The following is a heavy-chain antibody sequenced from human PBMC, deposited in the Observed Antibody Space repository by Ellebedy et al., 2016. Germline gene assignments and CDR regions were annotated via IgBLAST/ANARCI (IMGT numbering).Heavy chain of an antibody. CDR1: GFIFNNYA. Sequence: GESLKISCAASGFIFNNYAMSWVRQAPGKGLEWVSVTSASGFTTYYADSVKGRFIISRDNSKNTLYLQMDSLRDADTAVYYCAKDVARQWPNFYYFDYWGRGALVTVSS. CDR2: TSASGFTT. V-gene: IGHV3-23*01. CDR3: AKDVARQWPNFYYFDY. J-gene: IGHJ4*02. D-gene: IGHD6-19*01.